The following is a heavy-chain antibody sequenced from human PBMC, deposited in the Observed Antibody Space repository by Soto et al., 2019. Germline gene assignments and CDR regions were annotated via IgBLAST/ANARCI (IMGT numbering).Heavy chain of an antibody. CDR2: ISWNSGSI. Sequence: GGSLRLSCAASGFTFDDYAMHWVRQAPGKGLEWVSGISWNSGSIGYADSVKGRFTISRDNAKNSLYLQMNSLRAEDTALYYCAKDIMAITGAIFDYWGQGTLVTVSS. J-gene: IGHJ4*02. CDR3: AKDIMAITGAIFDY. D-gene: IGHD1-20*01. V-gene: IGHV3-9*01. CDR1: GFTFDDYA.